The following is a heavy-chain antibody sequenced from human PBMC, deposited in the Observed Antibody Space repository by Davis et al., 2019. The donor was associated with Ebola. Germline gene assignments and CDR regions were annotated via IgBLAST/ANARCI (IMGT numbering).Heavy chain of an antibody. CDR1: GFTFSSYA. CDR3: AKEGGSLGGSLFY. V-gene: IGHV3-23*01. J-gene: IGHJ4*02. Sequence: GESLKISCAASGFTFSSYAMSWVRQAPGKGLEWVSAISGSGGSTYYADSVKGRFTISRDNSKNTLYLQMNSLRAEDTAVYYCAKEGGSLGGSLFYWGQGTLVTVSS. D-gene: IGHD1-26*01. CDR2: ISGSGGST.